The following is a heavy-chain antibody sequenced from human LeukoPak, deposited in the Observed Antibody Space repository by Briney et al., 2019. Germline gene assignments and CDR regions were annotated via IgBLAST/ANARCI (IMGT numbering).Heavy chain of an antibody. CDR2: ISSSSSTI. J-gene: IGHJ4*02. Sequence: AGGSLRLSCAASGFTFNNYEMNWVRQAPGKGLEWVSYISSSSSTIYYADSVKGRFTISRDNAKNSLYLQMNSPRAEDTAVYYCAKVLAAAGTLFDYWGQGTLVTVSS. CDR3: AKVLAAAGTLFDY. V-gene: IGHV3-48*03. D-gene: IGHD6-13*01. CDR1: GFTFNNYE.